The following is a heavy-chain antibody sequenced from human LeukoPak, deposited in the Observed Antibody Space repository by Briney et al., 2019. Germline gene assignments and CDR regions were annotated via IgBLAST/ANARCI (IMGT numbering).Heavy chain of an antibody. CDR1: GGSISSNSYY. J-gene: IGHJ4*02. D-gene: IGHD3-10*01. Sequence: SETLSLTCTVSGGSISSNSYYWGWIRQSPGKGLEWIANIYYTGSTYYNPSLKSRITISVDTSKSQYSLELSSVTAAETAIYYCARVSDSRAVGPFDYWGQGTLVTVSS. V-gene: IGHV4-39*07. CDR3: ARVSDSRAVGPFDY. CDR2: IYYTGST.